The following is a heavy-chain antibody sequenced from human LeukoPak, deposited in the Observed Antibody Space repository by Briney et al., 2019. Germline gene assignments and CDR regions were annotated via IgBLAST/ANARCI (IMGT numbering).Heavy chain of an antibody. CDR1: GGSISSSSYY. CDR3: ARGHLMTGSSSWYLGTGELFWFDP. J-gene: IGHJ5*02. CDR2: IYYSGST. Sequence: PSETLSLTCTVSGGSISSSSYYWGWIRQPPGKGLEWIGSIYYSGSTYYNPSLKSRVTISVDTSKNQFSLKLSSVTAADTAVYYCARGHLMTGSSSWYLGTGELFWFDPWGQGTLVTVSS. D-gene: IGHD6-13*01. V-gene: IGHV4-39*01.